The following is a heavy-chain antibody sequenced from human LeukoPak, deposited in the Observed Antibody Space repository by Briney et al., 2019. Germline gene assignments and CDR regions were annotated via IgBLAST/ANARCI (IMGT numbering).Heavy chain of an antibody. Sequence: GGSLRLSCAASGFTFSSYSMNWVRQAPGKGLEWVSSISSSSSYIYYADSVKGRFTISRDNAKNSLYLQMNSLRVEDTAVYYCARVVLAPVVLDYWGQGTLVTISS. CDR3: ARVVLAPVVLDY. D-gene: IGHD2-15*01. CDR1: GFTFSSYS. J-gene: IGHJ4*02. V-gene: IGHV3-21*01. CDR2: ISSSSSYI.